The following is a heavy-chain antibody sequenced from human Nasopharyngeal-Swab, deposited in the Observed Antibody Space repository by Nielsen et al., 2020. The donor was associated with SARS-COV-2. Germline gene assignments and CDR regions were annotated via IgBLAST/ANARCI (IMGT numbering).Heavy chain of an antibody. CDR1: GYTFTSYA. J-gene: IGHJ6*02. CDR3: ATSSDTAMDYYYYGMDV. Sequence: ASVKVSCKASGYTFTSYAMHWVRQAPGQRLEWMGWINAGNGNTKYSQKFQGRVTITRDTSASTAYMELSSLRSEDTAVYYCATSSDTAMDYYYYGMDVWGQGTTVTVSS. V-gene: IGHV1-3*01. D-gene: IGHD5-18*01. CDR2: INAGNGNT.